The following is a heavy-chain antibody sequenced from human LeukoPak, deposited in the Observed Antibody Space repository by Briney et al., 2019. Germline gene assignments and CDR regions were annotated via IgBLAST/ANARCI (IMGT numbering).Heavy chain of an antibody. V-gene: IGHV3-21*01. Sequence: GGSLRLSCAASGFTFGSYSMNWVRQAPGKGLEWVSSISSSSSYIYYADSVKGRFTISRDNAKNSLYLQMNSLRAEDTAVYYCAREYEREGYSCSSLDAFDIWGQGTMVTVSS. D-gene: IGHD6-6*01. J-gene: IGHJ3*02. CDR1: GFTFGSYS. CDR3: AREYEREGYSCSSLDAFDI. CDR2: ISSSSSYI.